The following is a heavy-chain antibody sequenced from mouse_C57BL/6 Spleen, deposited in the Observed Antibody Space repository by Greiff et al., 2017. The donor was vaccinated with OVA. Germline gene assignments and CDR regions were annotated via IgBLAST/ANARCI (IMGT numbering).Heavy chain of an antibody. Sequence: QVQLQQSGPELVKPGASVKISCKASGYAFSSSWMNWVEQRPGKGLEWIGRIYPGDGDTNYNGKFKGKATLTADKSSSTAYMQLSSLTSEDSAVYFCARSDSLDYWGQGTTLTVSS. CDR1: GYAFSSSW. V-gene: IGHV1-82*01. CDR2: IYPGDGDT. J-gene: IGHJ2*01. CDR3: ARSDSLDY. D-gene: IGHD2-4*01.